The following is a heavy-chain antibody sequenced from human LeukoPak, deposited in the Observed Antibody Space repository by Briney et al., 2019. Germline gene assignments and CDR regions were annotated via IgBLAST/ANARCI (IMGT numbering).Heavy chain of an antibody. CDR1: GYTFTSYG. J-gene: IGHJ4*02. CDR2: INPNSGGT. D-gene: IGHD6-13*01. Sequence: ASVKVSCKASGYTFTSYGISWVRQAPGQGLEWMGWINPNSGGTNYAQKFQGWVTMTRDTSISTAYMELSRLRSDDTAVYYCATAYSSSWSSFDYWGQGTLVTVSS. CDR3: ATAYSSSWSSFDY. V-gene: IGHV1-2*04.